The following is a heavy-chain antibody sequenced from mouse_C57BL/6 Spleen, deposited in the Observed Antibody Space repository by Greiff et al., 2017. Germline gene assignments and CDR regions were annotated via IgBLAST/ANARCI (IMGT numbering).Heavy chain of an antibody. D-gene: IGHD3-2*02. CDR1: GYTFTDYY. CDR2: INPNNGGT. V-gene: IGHV1-26*01. Sequence: EVQLQQSGPELVKPGASVKISCKASGYTFTDYYMNWVKQSHGKSLEWIGDINPNNGGTSYNQKFKGKATLTVDKSSSTAYMELRSLTSEDSAVYYCARVSSGYVGVAYWGQGTLVTVSA. J-gene: IGHJ3*01. CDR3: ARVSSGYVGVAY.